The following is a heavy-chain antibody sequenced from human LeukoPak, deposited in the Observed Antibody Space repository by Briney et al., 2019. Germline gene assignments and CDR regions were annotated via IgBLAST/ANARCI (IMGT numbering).Heavy chain of an antibody. Sequence: GGSLRLSCAAAGFTFSSYEINWVRQAPGKGLEWVSYISSSGSTMYYADSVKGRFTISRDNAKNSLYLEMNSLRAEDTAVYYCAKYSGGWSFEYWGQGTLVTVSS. CDR3: AKYSGGWSFEY. D-gene: IGHD6-19*01. CDR1: GFTFSSYE. V-gene: IGHV3-48*03. J-gene: IGHJ4*02. CDR2: ISSSGSTM.